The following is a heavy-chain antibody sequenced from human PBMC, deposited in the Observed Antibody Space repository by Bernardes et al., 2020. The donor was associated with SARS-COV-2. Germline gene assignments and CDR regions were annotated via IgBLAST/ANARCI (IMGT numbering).Heavy chain of an antibody. V-gene: IGHV4-59*08. Sequence: SETLSLTCTVSGGSISSYYWSWLRQPPGKGLECIWYIYYSGSTNYNPSLKSRVTISVATSKNQFSLKLSSVTAADTAVYYCARLNVPWFDPWGQGTLVTVSS. CDR1: GGSISSYY. J-gene: IGHJ5*02. D-gene: IGHD6-6*01. CDR2: IYYSGST. CDR3: ARLNVPWFDP.